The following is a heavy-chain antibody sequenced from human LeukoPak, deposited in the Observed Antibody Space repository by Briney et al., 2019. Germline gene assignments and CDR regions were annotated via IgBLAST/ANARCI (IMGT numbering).Heavy chain of an antibody. Sequence: GSLRLSCAASGFTFSSYWMHWVRQAPGKGLVWVSRINSDGSSTSYADSVKGRFTISRDNAKNTLYLQMNSLRAEDTAVYYCAREDGYRNREFDYWGQGTLVTVSS. D-gene: IGHD5-24*01. V-gene: IGHV3-74*01. J-gene: IGHJ4*02. CDR3: AREDGYRNREFDY. CDR2: INSDGSST. CDR1: GFTFSSYW.